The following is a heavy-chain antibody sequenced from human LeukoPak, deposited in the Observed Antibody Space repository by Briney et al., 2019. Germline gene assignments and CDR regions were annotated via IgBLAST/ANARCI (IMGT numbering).Heavy chain of an antibody. CDR1: GFTFSSYG. D-gene: IGHD3-9*01. Sequence: PGGSLRLSCAASGFTFSSYGMHWVRQASGKGLEWVGRIRSKANSYATAYAASVKGRFTISRDDSKNTAYLQMNSLKTEDTAVYYCTRHDLSSYDILSWGQGTTVTVSS. V-gene: IGHV3-73*01. J-gene: IGHJ6*02. CDR2: IRSKANSYAT. CDR3: TRHDLSSYDILS.